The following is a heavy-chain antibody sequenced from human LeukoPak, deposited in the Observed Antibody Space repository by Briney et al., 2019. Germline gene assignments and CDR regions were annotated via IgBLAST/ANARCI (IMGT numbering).Heavy chain of an antibody. D-gene: IGHD2-2*01. V-gene: IGHV3-30*04. Sequence: GRSLRLSCAASGFTFSSYAMHWVRQAPGKGLTWVAGMSKDGATIRYEVSVEGRFTISRDNSKNTVYLQMNSLRAEDTAVYYCAKVGLPDALINWIDSWGQGTLVTVSS. CDR3: AKVGLPDALINWIDS. CDR1: GFTFSSYA. CDR2: MSKDGATI. J-gene: IGHJ5*01.